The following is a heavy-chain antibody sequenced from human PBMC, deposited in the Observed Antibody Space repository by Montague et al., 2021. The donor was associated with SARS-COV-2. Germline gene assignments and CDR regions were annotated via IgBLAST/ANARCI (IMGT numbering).Heavy chain of an antibody. CDR3: ARSSGYNYDISYYGMDV. V-gene: IGHV4-39*01. D-gene: IGHD5-18*01. CDR1: GGSISSSDYY. CDR2: IYYSGST. Sequence: SKTLSLTCTVSGGSISSSDYYWGWIRQPPGKGLEWIGTIYYSGSTYYTPSLKSRVTISVDTSKNQFSLKLTSLTAADTAVYYCARSSGYNYDISYYGMDVWGQGTTVTVSS. J-gene: IGHJ6*02.